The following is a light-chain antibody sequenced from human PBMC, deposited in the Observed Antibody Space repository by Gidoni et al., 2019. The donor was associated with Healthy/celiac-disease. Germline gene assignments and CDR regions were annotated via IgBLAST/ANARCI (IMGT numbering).Light chain of an antibody. CDR1: QSVLYSSNNKNY. V-gene: IGKV4-1*01. CDR2: WAS. J-gene: IGKJ2*01. CDR3: QQYYSAPYT. Sequence: DIVMNQSPDSLAVSLGERATINCKSSQSVLYSSNNKNYLAWYQQRPGQPPKLLIYWASTRESGVPDRFSGSGSGTDFTLTISSLQAEDVAVYYCQQYYSAPYTFGLGPSWRSN.